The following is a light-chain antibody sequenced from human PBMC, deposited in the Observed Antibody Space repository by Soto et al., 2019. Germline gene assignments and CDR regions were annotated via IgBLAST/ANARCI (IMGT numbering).Light chain of an antibody. CDR1: QDISNY. J-gene: IGKJ1*01. CDR2: AAS. Sequence: DIQVTQSPSSLSASVGDRVTITCQASQDISNYLNWYQQKPGKAPNLLIYAASTLHSGVPSGFSGSGSGADFTLTISSLQPEDFATYYCQQTYITPRTFGQGTKVDIK. V-gene: IGKV1-39*01. CDR3: QQTYITPRT.